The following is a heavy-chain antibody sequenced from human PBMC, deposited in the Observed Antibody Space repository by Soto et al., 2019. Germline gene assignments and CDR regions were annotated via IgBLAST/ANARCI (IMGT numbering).Heavy chain of an antibody. J-gene: IGHJ6*02. CDR1: GGSISSGGYY. D-gene: IGHD5-18*01. CDR2: IYYGGST. V-gene: IGHV4-31*03. Sequence: PSETLSLTCTVSGGSISSGGYYWSWIRQHPGKGLEWIGYIYYGGSTYYNPSLKSRVTTSVDTSKNQFSLKLSPVTAADTAVYYCARGPLYSYGTYYYYYYGMDVWGQGTTVTVSS. CDR3: ARGPLYSYGTYYYYYYGMDV.